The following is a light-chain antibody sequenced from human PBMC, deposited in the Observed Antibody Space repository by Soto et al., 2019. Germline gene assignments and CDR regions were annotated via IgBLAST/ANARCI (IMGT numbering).Light chain of an antibody. V-gene: IGKV1-5*01. CDR1: QSINYW. J-gene: IGKJ4*01. Sequence: DIQMTQSPSTLSASVGDRVTITCRASQSINYWLAWYQQKPGKAPKLLIYDASSLESGVPSRFSGSGSGTEFTLTISSLQPDDFATYYCQQYFSYPLTFGGGTKVDI. CDR2: DAS. CDR3: QQYFSYPLT.